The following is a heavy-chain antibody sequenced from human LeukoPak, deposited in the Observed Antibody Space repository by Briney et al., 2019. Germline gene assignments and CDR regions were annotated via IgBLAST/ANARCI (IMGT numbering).Heavy chain of an antibody. J-gene: IGHJ6*02. V-gene: IGHV3-30-3*01. Sequence: GGSLRLSCAVSGFTFYSYAMHWVRQAPGKGLEWVAVVSYDGSNKYYADSVKGRFTISRDNSKNTLSLRMNSLRAEDTSVYYCARGYYYGMDVWGQGTTVSLSS. CDR1: GFTFYSYA. CDR3: ARGYYYGMDV. CDR2: VSYDGSNK.